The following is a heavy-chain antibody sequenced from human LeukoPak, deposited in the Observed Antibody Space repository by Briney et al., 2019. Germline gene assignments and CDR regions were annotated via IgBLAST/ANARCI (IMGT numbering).Heavy chain of an antibody. D-gene: IGHD4-17*01. CDR2: IYHSGST. CDR3: ARGRTTVTTNWFDP. J-gene: IGHJ5*02. V-gene: IGHV4-38-2*02. CDR1: GYSISSGYY. Sequence: SETLSLTCTVSGYSISSGYYWGWIRQPPGKGLEWIGSIYHSGSTNYNPSLKSRVTISVDTSKNQFSLKLSSVTAADTAVYYCARGRTTVTTNWFDPWGQGTLVTVSS.